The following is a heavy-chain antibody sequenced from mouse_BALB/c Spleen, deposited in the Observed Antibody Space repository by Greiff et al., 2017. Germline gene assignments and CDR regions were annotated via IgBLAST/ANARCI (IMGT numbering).Heavy chain of an antibody. Sequence: VQLQQSGTVLARPGASVKMSCKASGYSFTSYWMHWVKQRPGQGLEWIGAIYPGNSDTSYNQKFKGKAKLTAVTSASTAYMELSSLTNEDSAVYYCTRGGYYGRYYAMDYWGQGTSVTVSS. CDR2: IYPGNSDT. CDR3: TRGGYYGRYYAMDY. D-gene: IGHD1-2*01. J-gene: IGHJ4*01. V-gene: IGHV1-5*01. CDR1: GYSFTSYW.